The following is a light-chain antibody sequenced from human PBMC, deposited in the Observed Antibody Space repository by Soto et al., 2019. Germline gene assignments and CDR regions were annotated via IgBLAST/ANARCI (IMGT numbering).Light chain of an antibody. V-gene: IGLV2-11*01. CDR3: CSYGGTSYV. CDR1: SSDVDDYNY. CDR2: DVS. J-gene: IGLJ1*01. Sequence: QSALTQPRSVSGSPGQSVTISCTGTSSDVDDYNYVSWFQQHPGKAPKLMIYDVSERPSGVPDRFPGSKSGNTASLTISGLQAEEEADYYCCSYGGTSYVFGNATKVTV.